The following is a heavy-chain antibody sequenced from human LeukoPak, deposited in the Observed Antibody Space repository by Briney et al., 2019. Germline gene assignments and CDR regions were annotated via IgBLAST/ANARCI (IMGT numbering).Heavy chain of an antibody. Sequence: GASVKVSCKASGYTFTGYYMHWVRQAPGQGLEWMGWINPNSGGTNYAQKFQGRVTMTRDTSISTAYMELSRLRSDDTAVYYCARYDSSGYYEEFDPWGQGTLVTVSS. CDR2: INPNSGGT. CDR3: ARYDSSGYYEEFDP. V-gene: IGHV1-2*02. CDR1: GYTFTGYY. J-gene: IGHJ5*02. D-gene: IGHD3-22*01.